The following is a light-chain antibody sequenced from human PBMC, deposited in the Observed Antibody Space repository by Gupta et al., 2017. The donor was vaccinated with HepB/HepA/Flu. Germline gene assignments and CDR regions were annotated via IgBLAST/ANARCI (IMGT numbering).Light chain of an antibody. V-gene: IGLV2-14*03. CDR3: SAYTGCSNVV. CDR1: SSDVGGYSY. Sequence: QSALTQPASVSGSPGPSITISCTGTSSDVGGYSYVSWYQQYPGKGHKPLIYDVTDRPSGVANRFSASKSGNTASLTISVLKEEDEADYYCSAYTGCSNVVFGGGTKLTVL. CDR2: DVT. J-gene: IGLJ2*01.